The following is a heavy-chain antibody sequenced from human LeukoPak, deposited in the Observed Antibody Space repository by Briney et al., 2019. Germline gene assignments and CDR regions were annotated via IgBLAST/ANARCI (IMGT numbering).Heavy chain of an antibody. CDR2: IIIITGNT. V-gene: IGHV3-23*01. J-gene: IGHJ4*02. D-gene: IGHD3-3*01. CDR1: GFILINYG. CDR3: ARGYDFWSGYSFDY. Sequence: SGGSLRLSCAASGFILINYGMSWVRQAAGKGMEWGASIIIITGNTYYAASLKRRFTISRHNPKNTLYLQINSLRGEDTAVYYCARGYDFWSGYSFDYWGQGALVTVSS.